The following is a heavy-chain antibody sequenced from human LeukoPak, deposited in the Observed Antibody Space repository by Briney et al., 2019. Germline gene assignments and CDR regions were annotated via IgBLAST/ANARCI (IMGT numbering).Heavy chain of an antibody. D-gene: IGHD4-11*01. CDR1: GFSISTHGVG. J-gene: IGHJ4*02. CDR3: AHSVALDYRSFDY. CDR2: IYWDGDS. Sequence: SGPTLVNPTQTLTLTCTFSGFSISTHGVGVGWIRQPPGKALEWLALIYWDGDSRYSPSLRSRLTITKDASKNQVVLTVTDVDPVDTATYFCAHSVALDYRSFDYWGQGTLVTASS. V-gene: IGHV2-5*02.